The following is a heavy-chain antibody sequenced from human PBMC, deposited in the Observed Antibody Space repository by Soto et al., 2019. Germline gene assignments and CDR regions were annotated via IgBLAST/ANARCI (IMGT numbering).Heavy chain of an antibody. V-gene: IGHV3-23*01. Sequence: GGSLRLSCAASGFTFSSYAMSWVRQAPGKGLEWVSAISGSGGSTYYADSVKGRFTISRDNSKNTLYLQMNSLRAEDTAVYYCAKDVSDYIEATTYDAFDIWGQGTMVTVSS. CDR3: AKDVSDYIEATTYDAFDI. J-gene: IGHJ3*02. CDR1: GFTFSSYA. D-gene: IGHD5-12*01. CDR2: ISGSGGST.